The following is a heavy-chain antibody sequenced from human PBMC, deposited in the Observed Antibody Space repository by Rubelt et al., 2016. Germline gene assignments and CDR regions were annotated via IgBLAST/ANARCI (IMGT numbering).Heavy chain of an antibody. J-gene: IGHJ5*02. V-gene: IGHV4-34*01. D-gene: IGHD2-15*01. Sequence: QLQLQESGPGLVKPSETLSLTCAVYGGSFSGYYWSWIRQPPGKGLEWIGEINHSESTNYNQSLKSRVTISADTSKNQFSLKLSSVTAADTAVYYCARLVVAATSNWFDPWGQGTLVTVSS. CDR3: ARLVVAATSNWFDP. CDR1: GGSFSGYY. CDR2: INHSEST.